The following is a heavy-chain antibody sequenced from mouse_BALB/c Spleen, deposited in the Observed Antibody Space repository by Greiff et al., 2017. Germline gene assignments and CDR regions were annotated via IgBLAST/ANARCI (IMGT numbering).Heavy chain of an antibody. J-gene: IGHJ4*01. CDR2: INSNGGST. V-gene: IGHV5-6-3*01. D-gene: IGHD2-10*02. Sequence: EVQGVESGGGLVQPGGSLKLSCAASGFTFSSYGMSWVRQTPDKRLELVATINSNGGSTYYPDSVKGRFTISRDNAKNTLYLQMSSLKSEDTAMYYCARDLYGNYVRYAMDYWGQGTSVTVSS. CDR3: ARDLYGNYVRYAMDY. CDR1: GFTFSSYG.